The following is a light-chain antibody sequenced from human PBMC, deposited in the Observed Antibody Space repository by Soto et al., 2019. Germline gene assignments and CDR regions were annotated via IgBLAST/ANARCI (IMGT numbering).Light chain of an antibody. CDR2: TNS. V-gene: IGLV1-40*01. CDR3: QSYDSSRSGYV. CDR1: SSNIGARYD. Sequence: QSVLTQPPSVSGAPGQRVTISCTGSSSNIGARYDVHWYQQLPGTAPKLLIYTNSNRPSGVPDRFSGSKSGTSASLAITGLQAEDEADYYCQSYDSSRSGYVFGAGTKVTVL. J-gene: IGLJ1*01.